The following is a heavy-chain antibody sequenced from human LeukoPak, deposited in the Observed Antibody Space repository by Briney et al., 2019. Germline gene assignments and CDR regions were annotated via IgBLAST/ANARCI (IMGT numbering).Heavy chain of an antibody. CDR2: ITGSGDRT. J-gene: IGHJ4*02. CDR1: GFTFTNHG. D-gene: IGHD2-2*03. CDR3: AKDRMDPVNY. V-gene: IGHV3-23*01. Sequence: GGSPRLSCAASGFTFTNHGMSWVRQALGKGLEWVSAITGSGDRTYYADSVKGRFTISRDNSKNTLYLQMNSLRAEDTALYYCAKDRMDPVNYWGQGTQVTVSS.